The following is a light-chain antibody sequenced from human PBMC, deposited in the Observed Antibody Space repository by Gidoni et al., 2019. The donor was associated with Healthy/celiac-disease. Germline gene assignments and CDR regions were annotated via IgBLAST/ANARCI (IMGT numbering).Light chain of an antibody. CDR3: SSYTSSSTQV. V-gene: IGLV2-14*03. CDR1: SSDAGGYNY. CDR2: DVR. Sequence: QSALTKPASVSGSPGQSITISCTGTSSDAGGYNYVSWYQQHPGKAPKLMIYDVRNRPSGVSNRFSGSKSGNTASLTISGLQAEDEADYYCSSYTSSSTQVFGGGTKLTVL. J-gene: IGLJ2*01.